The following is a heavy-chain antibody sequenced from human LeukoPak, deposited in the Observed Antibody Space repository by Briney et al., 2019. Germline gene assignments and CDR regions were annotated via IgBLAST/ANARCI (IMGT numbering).Heavy chain of an antibody. Sequence: KTSETLSLTCAVYGGSFSGYYWSWIRQPPGKGLEWIGEINHSGSTNYNPSLKSRVTISVDTSKNQFSLKLSSVTAADTAVYYCARGPPTYYDFWSGQNYYYYYGMDVWGQGTTVTVSS. CDR3: ARGPPTYYDFWSGQNYYYYYGMDV. J-gene: IGHJ6*02. CDR1: GGSFSGYY. V-gene: IGHV4-34*01. D-gene: IGHD3-3*01. CDR2: INHSGST.